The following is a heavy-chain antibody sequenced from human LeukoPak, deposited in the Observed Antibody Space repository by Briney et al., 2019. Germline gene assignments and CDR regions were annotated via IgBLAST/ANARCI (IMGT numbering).Heavy chain of an antibody. CDR3: ARDWAFRSSSWLIDY. CDR2: INPNSGGT. CDR1: GYTFTGYY. V-gene: IGHV1-2*02. D-gene: IGHD6-13*01. Sequence: GASVKVSCKASGYTFTGYYMHWVRQAPGQGLEWMGWINPNSGGTNYAQKFQGRVTMTRDTSISTAYMELSRLRSDDTAVYYCARDWAFRSSSWLIDYWGQGTLVTVSS. J-gene: IGHJ4*02.